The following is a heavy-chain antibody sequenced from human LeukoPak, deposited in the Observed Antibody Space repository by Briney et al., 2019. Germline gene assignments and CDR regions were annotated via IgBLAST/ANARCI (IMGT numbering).Heavy chain of an antibody. Sequence: GASVKVSCKASGYTFTSYGISWVRQAPGQGLEWMGWISAYNGNTNYAQKLQGRVTMTTDTSTSTAYMELRSLRSDDTAVYYCARVSSRIYTAMGYFDYWGQGTLVTVSS. CDR2: ISAYNGNT. J-gene: IGHJ4*02. CDR3: ARVSSRIYTAMGYFDY. CDR1: GYTFTSYG. V-gene: IGHV1-18*01. D-gene: IGHD5-18*01.